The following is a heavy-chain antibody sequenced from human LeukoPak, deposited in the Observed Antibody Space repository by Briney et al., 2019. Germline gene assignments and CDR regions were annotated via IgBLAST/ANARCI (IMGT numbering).Heavy chain of an antibody. D-gene: IGHD3-16*02. CDR1: GFTFSSYG. CDR2: IRYDGSNK. CDR3: AKGTTFGGVIVANYFDY. J-gene: IGHJ4*02. V-gene: IGHV3-30*02. Sequence: GGSLRLSCAASGFTFSSYGMHWVRQAPGKGLEWVAFIRYDGSNKYYADSVKGRFTISRDNSKNTLYLQMNSLRAEDTAVYYCAKGTTFGGVIVANYFDYWGQGTLVTVSS.